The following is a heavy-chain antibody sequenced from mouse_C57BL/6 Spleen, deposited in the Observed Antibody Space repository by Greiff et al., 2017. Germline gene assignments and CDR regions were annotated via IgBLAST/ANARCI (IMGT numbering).Heavy chain of an antibody. Sequence: QVQLQQSGAELVRPGTSVKVSCKASGYAFTNYLIEWVKQRPGQGLEWIGVINPGSGGTNYNEKFKGKATLTADKSSSTAYMQLSSLTSEDSAVYFCARWDYYGSSYGFDYWGQGTTLTVSS. CDR3: ARWDYYGSSYGFDY. V-gene: IGHV1-54*01. J-gene: IGHJ2*01. D-gene: IGHD1-1*01. CDR1: GYAFTNYL. CDR2: INPGSGGT.